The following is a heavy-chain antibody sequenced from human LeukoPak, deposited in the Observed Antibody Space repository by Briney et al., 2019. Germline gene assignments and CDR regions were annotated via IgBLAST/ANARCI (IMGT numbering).Heavy chain of an antibody. D-gene: IGHD3-10*01. V-gene: IGHV3-66*01. CDR1: GFTFSDYY. Sequence: SGGSLRLSCVVSGFTFSDYYMDWVRQTPGKGLEWVSVIYSGGSTYYADSVKGRFTISRDNAKNSLYLQMNSLRDEDTAVYYCARVQRYYGSGSYYTFDYWGQGTLVTVSS. J-gene: IGHJ4*02. CDR2: IYSGGST. CDR3: ARVQRYYGSGSYYTFDY.